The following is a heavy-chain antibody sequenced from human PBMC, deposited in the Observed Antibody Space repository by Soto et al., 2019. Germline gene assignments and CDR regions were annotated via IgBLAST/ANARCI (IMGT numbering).Heavy chain of an antibody. Sequence: VGSLSLPCAASGFTFSSYGMHWGRQAPGKGLEWVAVIWYDGSNKYYADSVKGRFTISRDNSKNTLYLQMNSLRAEDTAVYYCQRSDSPLFDYRGEGTLVTGSS. CDR3: QRSDSPLFDY. D-gene: IGHD3-22*01. CDR1: GFTFSSYG. J-gene: IGHJ4*02. V-gene: IGHV3-33*01. CDR2: IWYDGSNK.